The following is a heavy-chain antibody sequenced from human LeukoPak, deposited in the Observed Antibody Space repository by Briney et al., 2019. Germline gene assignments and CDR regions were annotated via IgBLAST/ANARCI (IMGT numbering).Heavy chain of an antibody. V-gene: IGHV1-2*02. D-gene: IGHD5/OR15-5a*01. CDR1: GYTFTGYY. CDR2: INPNSGGT. Sequence: ASVKVSCKASGYTFTGYYMHWVRQAPGQGLEWMGWINPNSGGTNYAQKFQGRVTITADKSTSTAYMELSSLRSEDTAVYYCARDLSAFYYYYMDVWGKGTTVTVSS. CDR3: ARDLSAFYYYYMDV. J-gene: IGHJ6*03.